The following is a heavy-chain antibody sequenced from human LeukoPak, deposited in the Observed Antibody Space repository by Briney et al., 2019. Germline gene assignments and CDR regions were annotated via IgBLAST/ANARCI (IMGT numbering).Heavy chain of an antibody. D-gene: IGHD4-17*01. CDR2: ISSSSSYI. CDR3: ARGDDYGERAFDY. J-gene: IGHJ4*02. V-gene: IGHV3-21*01. Sequence: GSLRLSCAASGFPFSSYSMNWVRPAPGKGLEWVSSISSSSSYIYYADSVKGRFTISRDNAKNSLYLQMNSLRAEDTAVYYCARGDDYGERAFDYWGQGTLVTVSS. CDR1: GFPFSSYS.